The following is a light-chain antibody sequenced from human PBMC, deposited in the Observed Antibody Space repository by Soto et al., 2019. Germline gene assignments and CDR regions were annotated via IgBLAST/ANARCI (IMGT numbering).Light chain of an antibody. CDR1: QSVSSY. V-gene: IGKV3-11*01. Sequence: EIVLTQSPATLSLSPGERATLSCRASQSVSSYLAWYQQKPGQAPRLLIYDASNRATGIPARFSGSGSGTDFTLTISSLEPEDFAVYYCQQRSNSLTYSGATKVDIK. J-gene: IGKJ4*01. CDR2: DAS. CDR3: QQRSNSLT.